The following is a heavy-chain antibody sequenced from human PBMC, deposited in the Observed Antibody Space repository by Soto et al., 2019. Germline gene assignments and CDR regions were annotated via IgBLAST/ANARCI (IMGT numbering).Heavy chain of an antibody. CDR3: ARKRQLVYFDY. V-gene: IGHV1-3*01. CDR2: ISSGNGNT. J-gene: IGHJ4*02. D-gene: IGHD6-6*01. CDR1: GYTFTYYT. Sequence: QVQFVQSGAEVKEPGPSVKVSCKASGYTFTYYTIHWVRQAPGQGLEWMGSISSGNGNTKFSQKFQDRVTFTRDTSAGTAYMELGSIRSEDTAVYYFARKRQLVYFDYWGQGTLVTVSS.